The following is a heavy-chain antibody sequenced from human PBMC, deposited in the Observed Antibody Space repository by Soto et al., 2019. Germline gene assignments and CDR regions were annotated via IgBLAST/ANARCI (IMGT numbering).Heavy chain of an antibody. D-gene: IGHD6-13*01. CDR2: IGADGVTT. J-gene: IGHJ4*02. Sequence: DVELLESGGGLVQPGGSLRLSCAASGFTFSSYTMSWVRQPPGKGLEWVSVIGADGVTTYFADSVKGRFTISRDNFKNTISLQMNSLRAEDTAVYYCAKKQKLTAGDVFFDYWGQGTPVTVSS. V-gene: IGHV3-23*01. CDR1: GFTFSSYT. CDR3: AKKQKLTAGDVFFDY.